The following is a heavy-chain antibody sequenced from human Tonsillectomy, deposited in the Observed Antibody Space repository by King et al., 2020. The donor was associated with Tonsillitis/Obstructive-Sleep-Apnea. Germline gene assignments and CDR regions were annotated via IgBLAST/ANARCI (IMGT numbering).Heavy chain of an antibody. CDR1: VGSFSGYY. Sequence: VQLQQWGAGLLKPSETLSLTCAVYVGSFSGYYWSWIRQPPGKGLEWIGEINHSGSANYNPSLKSRVTISVDTSKNQFSLKLSSVTAADTAVYYCARGRYCSSTSCYNPTNNWFDPWGQGTLVTVSS. D-gene: IGHD2-2*02. CDR3: ARGRYCSSTSCYNPTNNWFDP. V-gene: IGHV4-34*01. CDR2: INHSGSA. J-gene: IGHJ5*02.